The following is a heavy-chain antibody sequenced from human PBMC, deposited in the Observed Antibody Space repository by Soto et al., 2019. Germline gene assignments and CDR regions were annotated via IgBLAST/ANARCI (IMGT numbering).Heavy chain of an antibody. CDR3: ARDRVAVTNYYYYMDV. V-gene: IGHV3-53*04. D-gene: IGHD2-21*02. Sequence: GGSLRLSCAASGFTVSSNYMSWVRQAPGKGLEWVSVIYSGGSTYYADSVKGRFTISRHNSKNTLYLQMNSLRAEDTAVYYCARDRVAVTNYYYYMDVWGKGTTVTVSS. CDR1: GFTVSSNY. CDR2: IYSGGST. J-gene: IGHJ6*03.